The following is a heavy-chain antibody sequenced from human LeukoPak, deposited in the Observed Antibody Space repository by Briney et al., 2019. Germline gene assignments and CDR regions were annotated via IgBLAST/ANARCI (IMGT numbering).Heavy chain of an antibody. CDR3: ARLRGAVYYSSSSGNYFDY. Sequence: ASVKVSCKASGYTFTTYGLSWVRQAPGQGLEWMGWISAYNGNTNYEQKLQGRVTMTTDTSTSTAYMELRSLRSDDTAVYYCARLRGAVYYSSSSGNYFDYWGQGTLVTVSS. V-gene: IGHV1-18*01. CDR1: GYTFTTYG. J-gene: IGHJ4*02. CDR2: ISAYNGNT. D-gene: IGHD6-6*01.